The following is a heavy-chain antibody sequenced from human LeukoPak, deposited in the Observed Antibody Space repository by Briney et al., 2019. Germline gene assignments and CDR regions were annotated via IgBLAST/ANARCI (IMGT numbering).Heavy chain of an antibody. CDR1: GDSLSSNSAA. J-gene: IGHJ4*02. Sequence: SQTLSLTCALSGDSLSSNSAAWNWVRQSPSRGLEWLGRTYYRSKWSSDYAVSVKSRININPDTSENQFSLQLNSVTPEDTAVYYCARSRGAIVDYWGQGTLVTVSS. CDR3: ARSRGAIVDY. V-gene: IGHV6-1*01. CDR2: TYYRSKWSS.